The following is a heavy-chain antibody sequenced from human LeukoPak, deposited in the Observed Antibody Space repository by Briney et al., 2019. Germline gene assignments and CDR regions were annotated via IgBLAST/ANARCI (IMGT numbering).Heavy chain of an antibody. J-gene: IGHJ6*02. V-gene: IGHV1-2*02. CDR1: GYTFTSYY. Sequence: ASVKVSCKASGYTFTSYYMHWVRQAPGQGLEWMGWINPNSGGTNYAQKFQGRVTMTRDTSISTAYMELSRLRSDDTAVYYCARAPTAYYYYGMDVWGQGTTVTVSS. CDR3: ARAPTAYYYYGMDV. CDR2: INPNSGGT.